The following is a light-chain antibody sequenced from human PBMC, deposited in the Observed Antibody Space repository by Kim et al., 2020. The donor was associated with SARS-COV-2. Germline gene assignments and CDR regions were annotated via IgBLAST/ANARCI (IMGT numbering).Light chain of an antibody. Sequence: SYELTQPPSVSVSPGQTASISCSGDDLGDKYACWYQQRPGQSPMLVIYQDTKRPSGIPERFSGSNSGNTATLTISGTQAVDEADYYCQAWDSTTVVFGGG. CDR1: DLGDKY. CDR2: QDT. V-gene: IGLV3-1*01. J-gene: IGLJ2*01. CDR3: QAWDSTTVV.